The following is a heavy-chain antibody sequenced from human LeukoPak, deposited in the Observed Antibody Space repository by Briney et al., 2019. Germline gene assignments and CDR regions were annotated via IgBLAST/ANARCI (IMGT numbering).Heavy chain of an antibody. CDR2: MYHSGRG. D-gene: IGHD1-26*01. Sequence: SETLSLTCDVSGYYIGSGLFWAWIRQSPVKGLEWIGTMYHSGRGYYNPSLNSRVTISMDTSSNQFSLRANSVTAADTAFYYCATESSGTFNYWGQGTLVTVSS. J-gene: IGHJ4*02. CDR1: GYYIGSGLF. CDR3: ATESSGTFNY. V-gene: IGHV4-38-2*01.